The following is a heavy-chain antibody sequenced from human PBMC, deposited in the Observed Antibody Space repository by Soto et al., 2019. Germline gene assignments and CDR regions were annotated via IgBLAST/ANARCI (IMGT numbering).Heavy chain of an antibody. V-gene: IGHV1-18*01. CDR2: ISAFNGNT. Sequence: QDQLLQSGAEVKKPGASVTVSCKASGYSFTNYGITWVRQAPGQGLEWMGWISAFNGNTHYAQKLQGRVTMTTDASTSTAYMQLRSLRSDDTAVYYCARDRGVAPPVAGITHYYYYMDVWGKGTTVTVSS. D-gene: IGHD6-19*01. CDR1: GYSFTNYG. CDR3: ARDRGVAPPVAGITHYYYYMDV. J-gene: IGHJ6*03.